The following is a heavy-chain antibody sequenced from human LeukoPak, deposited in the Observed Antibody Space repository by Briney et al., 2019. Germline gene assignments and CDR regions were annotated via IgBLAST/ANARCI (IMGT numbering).Heavy chain of an antibody. CDR3: ARVRRAGTPFDY. V-gene: IGHV4-4*02. Sequence: SETLSLTCAVSGGSISSSNWWSWIRQPPGKGLEWIGEIYHSGSTNYNPSLKSRVTISVDKSKTQFSLKLSSVTAADTAVYYCARVRRAGTPFDYWGQGTLVTVSS. D-gene: IGHD6-19*01. CDR2: IYHSGST. CDR1: GGSISSSNW. J-gene: IGHJ4*02.